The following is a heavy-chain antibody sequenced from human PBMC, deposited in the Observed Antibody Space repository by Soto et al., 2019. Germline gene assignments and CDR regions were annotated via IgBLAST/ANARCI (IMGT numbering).Heavy chain of an antibody. CDR2: ISYDGSNK. CDR1: GFTFSSYG. V-gene: IGHV3-30*18. J-gene: IGHJ5*02. D-gene: IGHD1-26*01. CDR3: AKGWELTGGWFDP. Sequence: QVQLVESGGGVVQPGRSLRLSCAASGFTFSSYGMHWVRQAPGKGLEWVAVISYDGSNKYYADSVKGRFTISRDNSKNSLYLQMNSLRAEDTAVYYCAKGWELTGGWFDPWGQGTLVTVSS.